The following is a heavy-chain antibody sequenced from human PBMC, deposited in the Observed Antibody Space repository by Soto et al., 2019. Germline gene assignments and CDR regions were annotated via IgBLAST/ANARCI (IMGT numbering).Heavy chain of an antibody. CDR1: GFTFNDYA. CDR3: AKDHVGDSSGYYAFDY. V-gene: IGHV3-23*01. CDR2: ISVSGGST. Sequence: PGGSLRLSCAASGFTFNDYAMNWVRQAPGKGLEWISVISVSGGSTDYADPVKGRFTISRDSSKNTLYLEMNSLRAEDTAVYYCAKDHVGDSSGYYAFDYWGQGTLVTVSS. D-gene: IGHD3-22*01. J-gene: IGHJ4*02.